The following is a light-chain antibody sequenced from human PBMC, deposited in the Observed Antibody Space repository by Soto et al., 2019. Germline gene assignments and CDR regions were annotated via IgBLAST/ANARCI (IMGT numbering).Light chain of an antibody. CDR3: CSYAGSSTLRV. Sequence: QSALTQPASVSGSPGQSITISCTGTSSDVGSYNLVSWYQQHPGKAPKLMLYEVSKRPSGVSNRFSGSKSGNTASLTISGLQAEDEADYYCCSYAGSSTLRVFGTGTKLTVL. CDR2: EVS. V-gene: IGLV2-23*02. CDR1: SSDVGSYNL. J-gene: IGLJ1*01.